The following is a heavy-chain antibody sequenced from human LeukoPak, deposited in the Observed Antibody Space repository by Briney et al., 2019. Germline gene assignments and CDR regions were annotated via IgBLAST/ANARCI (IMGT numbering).Heavy chain of an antibody. J-gene: IGHJ6*03. CDR3: AKGTALRYFDWLSGVFRLYYYYYMDV. CDR1: GFTVSSNY. V-gene: IGHV3-53*01. D-gene: IGHD3-9*01. CDR2: IYSGGST. Sequence: GGSLRLSCAASGFTVSSNYMSWVRQAPGKGLEWVSEIYSGGSTYYADSVKGRFTISRDNSKNTLYLQMNSLRAEDTAVYYCAKGTALRYFDWLSGVFRLYYYYYMDVWGKGTTVTVSS.